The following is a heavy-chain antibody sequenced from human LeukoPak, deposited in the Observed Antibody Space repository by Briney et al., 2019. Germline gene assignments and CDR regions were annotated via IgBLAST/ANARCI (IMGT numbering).Heavy chain of an antibody. J-gene: IGHJ4*02. Sequence: GGSLRLSCAASGFTFSSYGMHWVRQAPGKGLEWVAFIRYDGSNKYYADSVKGRFTIPRDNSKNTLYLQMNSLRAEDTAVYYCAKVMEVYYYDSSGYIDYWGQGTLVTVSS. CDR3: AKVMEVYYYDSSGYIDY. CDR1: GFTFSSYG. V-gene: IGHV3-30*02. CDR2: IRYDGSNK. D-gene: IGHD3-22*01.